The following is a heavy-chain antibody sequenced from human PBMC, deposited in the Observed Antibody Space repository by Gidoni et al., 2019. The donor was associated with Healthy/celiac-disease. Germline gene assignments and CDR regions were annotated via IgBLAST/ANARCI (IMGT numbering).Heavy chain of an antibody. CDR3: ARDRPYSSSLSYYYYGMDV. D-gene: IGHD6-6*01. CDR1: GFTFSSYS. J-gene: IGHJ6*02. CDR2: ISSSSSTI. Sequence: EVQLVASGGGLVQPGGSLRLSCAASGFTFSSYSMNWVRQAPGKGLEWVSYISSSSSTIYYAVSVKGRFTISRDNAKNSLYLQMNSLRDEDTAVYYGARDRPYSSSLSYYYYGMDVWGQGTTVTVSS. V-gene: IGHV3-48*02.